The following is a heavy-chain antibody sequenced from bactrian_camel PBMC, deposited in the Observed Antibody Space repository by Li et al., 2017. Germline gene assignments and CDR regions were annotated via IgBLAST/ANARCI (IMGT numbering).Heavy chain of an antibody. CDR3: AASLGRTYCSRALYFLTPPPEFGF. D-gene: IGHD1*01. J-gene: IGHJ6*01. CDR1: GFTLSGYD. Sequence: VQLVESGGGLVQPGGSLRLSCAASGFTLSGYDMSWVRQAPGKGLEWVSSGGGSTYYADSVKGRFTISRDNARNTLYLQMNSLNPEDTARYYCAASLGRTYCSRALYFLTPPPEFGFRGQGTQVTVS. CDR2: SGGGST. V-gene: IGHV3S40*01.